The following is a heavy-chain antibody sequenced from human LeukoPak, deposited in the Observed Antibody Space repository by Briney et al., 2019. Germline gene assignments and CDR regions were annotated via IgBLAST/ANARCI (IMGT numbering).Heavy chain of an antibody. CDR2: IYYSGST. V-gene: IGHV4-59*01. CDR1: GGSISSYY. J-gene: IGHJ5*02. D-gene: IGHD2-15*01. CDR3: ARDLPYCSGGSCST. Sequence: SETLSLTCTVSGGSISSYYWSWIRQPPGKGLGGIGYIYYSGSTNYNPSLKSRVTISVDTSKNQFSLKLSSATAADTAVYYCARDLPYCSGGSCSTWGQGTLVTVSS.